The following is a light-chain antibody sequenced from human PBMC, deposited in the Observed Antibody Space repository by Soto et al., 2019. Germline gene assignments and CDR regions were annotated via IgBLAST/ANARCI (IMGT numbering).Light chain of an antibody. J-gene: IGLJ1*01. Sequence: QSALTQPRSVSGSPGQSVTISCTGTSSDVVGYNYVSWYQQHPGKAPKLMIYAVSKRPSGVPDRFSGSKSGNTASLTISGLQAEDEADYSCGSYAGSYTTSVFGTGTKLTVL. CDR3: GSYAGSYTTSV. CDR2: AVS. V-gene: IGLV2-11*01. CDR1: SSDVVGYNY.